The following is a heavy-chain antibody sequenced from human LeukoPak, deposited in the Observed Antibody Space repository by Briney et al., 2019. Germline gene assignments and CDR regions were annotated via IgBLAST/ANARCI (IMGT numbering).Heavy chain of an antibody. J-gene: IGHJ4*02. CDR3: ARLDWGSRGSGSFDI. D-gene: IGHD7-27*01. V-gene: IGHV4-39*01. Sequence: SETLSLTCTVSGRSINTFNYYWGWIRQPPGKGLEWIGSIYYSGSTYYDASLKSRVTMSVDTSKNQFSLKLRSVTAADTAVYFCARLDWGSRGSGSFDIWGQGTLVTVSS. CDR2: IYYSGST. CDR1: GRSINTFNYY.